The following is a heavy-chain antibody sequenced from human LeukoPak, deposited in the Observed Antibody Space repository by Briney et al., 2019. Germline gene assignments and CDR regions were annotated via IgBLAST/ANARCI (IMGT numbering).Heavy chain of an antibody. CDR2: ISGSGGRA. J-gene: IGHJ3*02. CDR3: ARDPVGATGGAFDI. CDR1: GFTFSSHA. V-gene: IGHV3-23*01. D-gene: IGHD1-26*01. Sequence: GGSLRLSCAASGFTFSSHAMSWVRQAPGKGLEWVSAISGSGGRAYYADSVKGRFTISRDNSKDTLYLQMNSLRAEDTAVYYCARDPVGATGGAFDIWGQGTMVTVSS.